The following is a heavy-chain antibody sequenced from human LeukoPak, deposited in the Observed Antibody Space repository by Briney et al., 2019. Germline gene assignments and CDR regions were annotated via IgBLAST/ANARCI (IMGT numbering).Heavy chain of an antibody. CDR3: ARESFLTFDI. CDR2: IYTSGST. Sequence: PPQTLSLTCTVSGGSISSGSYYWSWIRQPAGKGLEWIGRIYTSGSTNYNPSLKSRVTISVDTSKNQFSLKLTSVTAADTAVYYCARESFLTFDIWGQGTMVTVSS. V-gene: IGHV4-61*02. J-gene: IGHJ3*02. CDR1: GGSISSGSYY. D-gene: IGHD3-3*01.